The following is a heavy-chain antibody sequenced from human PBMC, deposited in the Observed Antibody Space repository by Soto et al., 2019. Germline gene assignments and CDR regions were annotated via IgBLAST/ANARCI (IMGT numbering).Heavy chain of an antibody. D-gene: IGHD4-4*01. CDR2: IIPIFGTA. CDR3: ASTTDYSKRADYYYGMDV. V-gene: IGHV1-69*12. Sequence: QVQLVQSGAEVKKPGSSVKVSCKASGGTFSSYAISWVRQAPGQGLEWMGGIIPIFGTANYAQKFQGRVTITADXXTXTVXMELSSLRSEDTAVYYCASTTDYSKRADYYYGMDVWGQGTTVTVSS. CDR1: GGTFSSYA. J-gene: IGHJ6*02.